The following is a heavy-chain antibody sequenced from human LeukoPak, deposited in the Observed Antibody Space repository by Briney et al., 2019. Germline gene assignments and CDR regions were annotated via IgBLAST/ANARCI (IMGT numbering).Heavy chain of an antibody. J-gene: IGHJ4*02. Sequence: SVKVSCKTSGDTFNSYTISWVRQAPGQGLEWMGRIIPILGIANYAQKFQGRVTITADKYTSTAYMELSSLRSEDTAVYHCARGPIVAVRNYFDYWGQGTLVTVSS. CDR2: IIPILGIA. V-gene: IGHV1-69*02. D-gene: IGHD3-22*01. CDR1: GDTFNSYT. CDR3: ARGPIVAVRNYFDY.